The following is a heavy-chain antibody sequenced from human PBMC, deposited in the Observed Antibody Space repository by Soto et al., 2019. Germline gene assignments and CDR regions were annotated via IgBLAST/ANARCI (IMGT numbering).Heavy chain of an antibody. CDR3: AKDLTRQLAYWLDP. CDR2: INAHSGGT. J-gene: IGHJ5*02. CDR1: GFSFTGYY. D-gene: IGHD6-6*01. Sequence: GASVKVSCKASGFSFTGYYIHWLRQAPGQGPEWMGWINAHSGGTEYAQKFQGRVTLTRDTSIATAYLTLTSPTSDDTALYYCAKDLTRQLAYWLDPWGQGTQVTVSS. V-gene: IGHV1-2*02.